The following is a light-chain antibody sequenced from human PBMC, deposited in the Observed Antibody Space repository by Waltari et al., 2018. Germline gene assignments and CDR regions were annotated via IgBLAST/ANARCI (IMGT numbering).Light chain of an antibody. Sequence: QSVLTQPPSVSGAPGHSVTIPCTGSWPNIGANYDLHWYQQLPGAAPKLLIYAFSNRPSGVPDRFYGSKSGTSASLAINGLQAEDEAVYYCQSYDSSLSAVFGGGTKVTVL. V-gene: IGLV1-40*01. J-gene: IGLJ3*02. CDR3: QSYDSSLSAV. CDR2: AFS. CDR1: WPNIGANYD.